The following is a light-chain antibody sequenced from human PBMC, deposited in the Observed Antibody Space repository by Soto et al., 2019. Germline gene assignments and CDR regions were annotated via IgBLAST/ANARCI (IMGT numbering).Light chain of an antibody. Sequence: QSVLTQPASASGSPGQSITISCTGTSGDIGSYNRVSWYQQHPGKAPTLIIYEVTDRPSGVSNRFSGSKSGNTASLTISGVQAEDEAEYYCSSYTNINARACVFGTGTKLTVL. CDR3: SSYTNINARACV. V-gene: IGLV2-14*01. J-gene: IGLJ1*01. CDR2: EVT. CDR1: SGDIGSYNR.